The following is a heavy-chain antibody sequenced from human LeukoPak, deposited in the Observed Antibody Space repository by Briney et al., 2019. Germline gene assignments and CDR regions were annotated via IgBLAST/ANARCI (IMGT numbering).Heavy chain of an antibody. CDR1: GGSISSGGYY. CDR3: ARGSYDDGDYN. Sequence: SETLSLTCTVSGGSISSGGYYWSWIRQHPGKGLEWIGYIYYSGSTYYNPSLKSRVTISVDTSKNQFSLKLSSVTAADTAVYYCARGSYDDGDYNSGQGTLVTVSS. D-gene: IGHD4-17*01. CDR2: IYYSGST. V-gene: IGHV4-31*03. J-gene: IGHJ4*02.